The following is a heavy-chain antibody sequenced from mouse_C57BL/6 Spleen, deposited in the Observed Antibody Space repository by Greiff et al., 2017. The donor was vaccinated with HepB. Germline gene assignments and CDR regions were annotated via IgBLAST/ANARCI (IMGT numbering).Heavy chain of an antibody. CDR2: ISSGGSYT. D-gene: IGHD2-3*01. CDR1: GFTFSSYG. CDR3: ARRMGGPMDY. V-gene: IGHV5-6*01. J-gene: IGHJ4*01. Sequence: EVQVVESGGDLVKPGGSLKLSCAASGFTFSSYGMSWVRQTPDKRLEWVATISSGGSYTYYPDSVKGRFTISRDNAKNTLYLQMSSLKSEDTAMYYCARRMGGPMDYWGQGTSVTVSS.